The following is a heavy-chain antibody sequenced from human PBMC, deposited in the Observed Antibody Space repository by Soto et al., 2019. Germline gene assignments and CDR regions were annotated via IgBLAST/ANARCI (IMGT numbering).Heavy chain of an antibody. CDR1: GGSISSSSYY. CDR2: IYYSGST. V-gene: IGHV4-39*01. CDR3: ARHDTGYYDSSGPMDV. Sequence: PSETLSLTCTVSGGSISSSSYYWGWIRQPPGKGLEWIGSIYYSGSTYYNPSLKSRVTISVDTSKNQFSLKLSSVTAADTAVYYCARHDTGYYDSSGPMDVWGQGTTVTVSS. D-gene: IGHD3-22*01. J-gene: IGHJ6*02.